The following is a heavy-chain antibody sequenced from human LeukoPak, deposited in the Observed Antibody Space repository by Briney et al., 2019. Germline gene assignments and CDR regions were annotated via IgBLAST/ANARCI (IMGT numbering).Heavy chain of an antibody. J-gene: IGHJ1*01. CDR2: IYYSGST. D-gene: IGHD6-13*01. V-gene: IGHV4-39*07. Sequence: PSETLSLTCTVSGGSISSSSYYWGWIRQPPGKGLEWIGSIYYSGSTYYNPSLKSRVTISVDTSKNQFSLKLSSVTAADTAVYHCARGRKQQLVPGYFQHWGQGTLVTVSS. CDR1: GGSISSSSYY. CDR3: ARGRKQQLVPGYFQH.